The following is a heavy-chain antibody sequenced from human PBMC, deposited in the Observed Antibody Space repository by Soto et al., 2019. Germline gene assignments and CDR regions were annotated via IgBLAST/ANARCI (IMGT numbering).Heavy chain of an antibody. CDR3: ARAAEAGTVDY. D-gene: IGHD6-19*01. CDR1: RFTFSIYW. V-gene: IGHV3-7*01. Sequence: GGPLRLSCAPSRFTFSIYWMSWVRQAPGKGLEWVANINQDGSEEYYVDSVKGRFTISRDNAQNSLYLQMNSLRAEDTAVYYCARAAEAGTVDYWGQGTLVTVSS. CDR2: INQDGSEE. J-gene: IGHJ4*02.